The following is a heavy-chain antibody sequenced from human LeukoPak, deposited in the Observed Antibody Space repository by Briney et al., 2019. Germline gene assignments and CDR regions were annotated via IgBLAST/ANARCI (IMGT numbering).Heavy chain of an antibody. CDR1: GVTVSNNY. V-gene: IGHV3-66*01. CDR3: AKASSETNFDY. CDR2: IYSGGNT. D-gene: IGHD2-2*01. J-gene: IGHJ4*02. Sequence: GGSLRLSCAASGVTVSNNYMSWVRQAPGKGLEWVSVIYSGGNTYYADSVKGRFTISRDNSQNTLYLQMNSLRVEDTAIYYCAKASSETNFDYWGQGTLVTVS.